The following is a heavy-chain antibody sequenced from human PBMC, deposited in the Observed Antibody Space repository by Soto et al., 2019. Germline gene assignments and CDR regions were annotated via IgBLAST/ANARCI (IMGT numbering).Heavy chain of an antibody. J-gene: IGHJ4*02. CDR3: AREYYSTTTWIDY. D-gene: IGHD2-15*01. V-gene: IGHV1-18*01. CDR2: VHPYEGTT. CDR1: GGTFSSYA. Sequence: ASVKVSCKASGGTFSSYAISWVRQAPGQGLEWLAWVHPYEGTTKVAHQFRDRLTVTTDTSAATVFMELTRLTSADTAVYFCAREYYSTTTWIDYWGQGTLSTVCS.